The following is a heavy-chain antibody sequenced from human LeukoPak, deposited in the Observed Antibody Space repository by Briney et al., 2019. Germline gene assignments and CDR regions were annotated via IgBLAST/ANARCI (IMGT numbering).Heavy chain of an antibody. CDR1: GFTFSSYA. J-gene: IGHJ5*02. CDR3: ARARGVRGVSNWFDP. Sequence: PGGSLRLSCAASGFTFSSYAMHWVRQAAGKGLEWVAVISYDGSNKYYADSVKGRFTISRDNSKNTLYLQMNSLRAEDTAVYYCARARGVRGVSNWFDPWGQGTLVTVSS. D-gene: IGHD3-10*01. V-gene: IGHV3-30*04. CDR2: ISYDGSNK.